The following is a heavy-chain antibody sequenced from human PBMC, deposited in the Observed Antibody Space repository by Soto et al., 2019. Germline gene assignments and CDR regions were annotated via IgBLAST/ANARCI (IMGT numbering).Heavy chain of an antibody. Sequence: QVQLVQSGAEVKKPGSSVKVSCKASGGTFSSYAISWVRQAPGQGLEWMGGIIPIFGTANYAQKFQGRVTITADESTSTAYRELSGLRSEDTAVYYWARAPFCGGACYSLFDSWGQGTLVPVSS. CDR3: ARAPFCGGACYSLFDS. D-gene: IGHD2-21*02. V-gene: IGHV1-69*01. CDR1: GGTFSSYA. CDR2: IIPIFGTA. J-gene: IGHJ4*02.